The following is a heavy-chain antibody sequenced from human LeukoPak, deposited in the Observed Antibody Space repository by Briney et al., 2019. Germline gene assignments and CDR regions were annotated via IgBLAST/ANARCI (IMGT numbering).Heavy chain of an antibody. CDR3: ARLRIAARRALGYYYYYMDV. CDR1: GGSISSSSYY. CDR2: IYYSGST. Sequence: PSETLSLTCTVSGGSISSSSYYWVWIRQPPGKGLEWIGSIYYSGSTYYNPSLKSRVTISVDTSKNQFSLKLSSVTAADTAVYYCARLRIAARRALGYYYYYMDVWGKGTTVTVSS. D-gene: IGHD6-6*01. V-gene: IGHV4-39*01. J-gene: IGHJ6*03.